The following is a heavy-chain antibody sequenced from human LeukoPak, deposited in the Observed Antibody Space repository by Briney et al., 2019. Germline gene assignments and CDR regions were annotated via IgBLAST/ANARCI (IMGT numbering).Heavy chain of an antibody. V-gene: IGHV3-21*01. CDR2: ISSSSSYI. D-gene: IGHD3-3*01. CDR3: ARDRGVSYYDFWSGYPYYFDY. CDR1: GFTFSSYS. J-gene: IGHJ4*02. Sequence: GGSLRLSCAVSGFTFSSYSMNWVRQAPGKGLEWVSSISSSSSYIYYADSVKGRFTVSRDNAKNSLYLQMNSLRAEDTAVYYCARDRGVSYYDFWSGYPYYFDYWGQGTLVTVSS.